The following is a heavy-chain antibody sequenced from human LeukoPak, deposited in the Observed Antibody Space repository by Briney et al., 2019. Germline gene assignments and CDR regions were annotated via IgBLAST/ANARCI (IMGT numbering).Heavy chain of an antibody. V-gene: IGHV3-30*04. D-gene: IGHD4-11*01. CDR3: ARGIAQTTLNAFDI. J-gene: IGHJ3*02. CDR1: GFTFSSYA. Sequence: GGSLRLSCAASGFTFSSYAMHWVRQAPGKGLEWVALISYDGSNKNYASSVKGRFTISRDNSRNTLYLQMNSLRAEDTAVYYCARGIAQTTLNAFDIWGQGTEVIVSS. CDR2: ISYDGSNK.